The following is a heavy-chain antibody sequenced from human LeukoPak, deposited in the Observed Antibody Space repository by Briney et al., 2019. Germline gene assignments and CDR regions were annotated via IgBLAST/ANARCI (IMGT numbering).Heavy chain of an antibody. V-gene: IGHV4-61*02. CDR3: ARVSYQEGVDY. J-gene: IGHJ4*02. D-gene: IGHD2-2*01. CDR2: ISPSGST. Sequence: SETLSLTCTVSGGSINGGNYYWTWLRQPAGKGLEWIGRISPSGSTNYNPSLTSRVTISVDTSKNQFSLKLNFVTAADTAVYYCARVSYQEGVDYWGQGTLVTVSS. CDR1: GGSINGGNYY.